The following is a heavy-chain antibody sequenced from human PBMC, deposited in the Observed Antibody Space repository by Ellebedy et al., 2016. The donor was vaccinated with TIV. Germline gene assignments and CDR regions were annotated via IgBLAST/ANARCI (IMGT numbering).Heavy chain of an antibody. CDR2: IYYNGNA. J-gene: IGHJ5*02. CDR1: GDSMSNYY. Sequence: MPGGSLRLSCTVSGDSMSNYYWGWIRQPPGKNLEWIGTIYYNGNAYYNPSLRSRVSISIDTSKNQFSLRLSSVTAADTAVYYCARCETGSGSGWCNWLDPWGQGTLVTVSS. CDR3: ARCETGSGSGWCNWLDP. V-gene: IGHV4-39*07. D-gene: IGHD3-22*01.